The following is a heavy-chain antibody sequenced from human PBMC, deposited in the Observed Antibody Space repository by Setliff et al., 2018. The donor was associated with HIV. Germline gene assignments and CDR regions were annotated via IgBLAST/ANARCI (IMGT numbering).Heavy chain of an antibody. CDR2: INHSGST. V-gene: IGHV4-34*01. Sequence: PSETLSLTCAVYGGSFSGYYWSWIRQPPGKGLEWIGEINHSGSTNYNPSLKSRVTISVDTSKNQFSLKLSSVTAADTAVHYCARGWVRSVVMVYYFDYWGQGTLVTVSS. CDR3: ARGWVRSVVMVYYFDY. J-gene: IGHJ4*02. CDR1: GGSFSGYY. D-gene: IGHD3-22*01.